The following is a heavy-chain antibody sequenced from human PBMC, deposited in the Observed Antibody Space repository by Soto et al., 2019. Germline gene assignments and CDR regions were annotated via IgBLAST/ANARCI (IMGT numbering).Heavy chain of an antibody. D-gene: IGHD1-1*01. J-gene: IGHJ5*02. CDR2: ISDSGGST. CDR3: NPSQGNWNH. Sequence: EVQLLESGGGLVQPGGSLRLSCEASGFTFSSYAMSWVRQGPGKGLEWVSGISDSGGSTYYADSVKGRFTISRDNSKNTLYLQMNSLRAEDTAIYYCNPSQGNWNHWGQGTLFTVSS. CDR1: GFTFSSYA. V-gene: IGHV3-23*01.